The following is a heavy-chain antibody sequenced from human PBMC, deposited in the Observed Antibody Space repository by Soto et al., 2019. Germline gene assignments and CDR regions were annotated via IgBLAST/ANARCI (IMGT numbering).Heavy chain of an antibody. Sequence: GESLKISCKGSGYSFTSYWIGWVRQMPGKGLEWMGIIYPGDSDTRYSPSFQGQVTISADKSISTAYLQWSSLKASDTAMYYCARHAFPRAVADHYYYYGLDVWGQGTTVTVSS. J-gene: IGHJ6*02. CDR3: ARHAFPRAVADHYYYYGLDV. CDR2: IYPGDSDT. CDR1: GYSFTSYW. D-gene: IGHD6-19*01. V-gene: IGHV5-51*01.